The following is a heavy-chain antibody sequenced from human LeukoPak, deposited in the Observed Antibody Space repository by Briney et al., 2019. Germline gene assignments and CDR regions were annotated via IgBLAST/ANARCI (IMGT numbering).Heavy chain of an antibody. D-gene: IGHD3-10*01. CDR3: AKRGPGSPQSGKYFFDY. J-gene: IGHJ4*02. CDR1: GFTFSSYG. Sequence: GGSLRLSCAASGFTFSSYGMSWVRQAPGKGLEWVSAISGSAATTFYADSVKGRFTISRDNSKNTLYLQMNSLRAEDTAVYYCAKRGPGSPQSGKYFFDYWGQGTLVTVSS. V-gene: IGHV3-23*01. CDR2: ISGSAATT.